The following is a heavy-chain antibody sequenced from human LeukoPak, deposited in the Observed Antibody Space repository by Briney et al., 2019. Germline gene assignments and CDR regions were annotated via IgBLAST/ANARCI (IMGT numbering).Heavy chain of an antibody. CDR3: ARARSTPYYYDSSESWFDP. J-gene: IGHJ5*02. Sequence: PGGSLRLSCTVSGFTVSSNSMSWVRQAPGKGLEWVSFIYSDNTHYSDSVKGRFTISRDNSKNTLYLQMNSLRAEDTAVYYCARARSTPYYYDSSESWFDPWGQGTLVTVSS. V-gene: IGHV3-53*01. CDR2: IYSDNT. D-gene: IGHD3-22*01. CDR1: GFTVSSNS.